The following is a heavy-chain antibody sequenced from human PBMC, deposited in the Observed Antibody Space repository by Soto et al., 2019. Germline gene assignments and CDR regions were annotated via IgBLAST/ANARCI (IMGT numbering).Heavy chain of an antibody. V-gene: IGHV3-21*06. J-gene: IGHJ4*02. Sequence: VWSLRLSFAASGFTFTRYSMNWVRQAPGKGLEWVSSISSTTNYIYYGDSMKGRFTISRDNAKNSLYLEMNSLRAEDTAVYYCARESEDLTSNFDYWGQGTLVTVSS. CDR3: ARESEDLTSNFDY. CDR1: GFTFTRYS. CDR2: ISSTTNYI.